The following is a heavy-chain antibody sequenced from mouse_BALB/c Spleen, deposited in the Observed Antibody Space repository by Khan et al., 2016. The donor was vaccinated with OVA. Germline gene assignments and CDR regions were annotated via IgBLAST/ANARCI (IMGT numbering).Heavy chain of an antibody. CDR3: TRSGYGSFAY. D-gene: IGHD2-2*01. Sequence: QVQLKQSGAELVKTGASVKLSCKASGYTFSSYYLYWVKQRPGQGLEWIGEINPNNGDSNFNEKFKSKATLTVDKFSYTAYMQLSSLTSEDSAVYHCTRSGYGSFAYWGQGTLVTVSA. CDR1: GYTFSSYY. J-gene: IGHJ3*01. V-gene: IGHV1S81*02. CDR2: INPNNGDS.